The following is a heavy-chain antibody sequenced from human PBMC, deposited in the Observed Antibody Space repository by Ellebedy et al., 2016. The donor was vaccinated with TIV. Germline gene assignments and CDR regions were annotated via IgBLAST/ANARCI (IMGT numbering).Heavy chain of an antibody. D-gene: IGHD4-17*01. Sequence: GESLKISCAASGFTFKKYWMSWARQAPGKGLEWVANIKEDGSGKDYVDSVKGRFTISRDNAKNSLCLQMNSLRAEDTAVYYCVRDANGDFASNAFDIWGQGTVVTVSS. J-gene: IGHJ3*02. CDR2: IKEDGSGK. CDR3: VRDANGDFASNAFDI. V-gene: IGHV3-7*03. CDR1: GFTFKKYW.